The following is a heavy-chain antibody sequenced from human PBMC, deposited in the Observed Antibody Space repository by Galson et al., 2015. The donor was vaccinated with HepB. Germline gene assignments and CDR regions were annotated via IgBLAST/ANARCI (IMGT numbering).Heavy chain of an antibody. D-gene: IGHD3-10*01. J-gene: IGHJ4*02. CDR3: ARDPIVWVGTHGDY. V-gene: IGHV3-21*01. CDR1: GFTFSGYS. CDR2: IRSSSSYI. Sequence: SLRLSCAASGFTFSGYSMNWVRQAPGKGLEWVSSIRSSSSYIYYADSVKGRFTISRDNAKNSLYLQMNSLRAEDTAVYYCARDPIVWVGTHGDYWGQGTLVTVSS.